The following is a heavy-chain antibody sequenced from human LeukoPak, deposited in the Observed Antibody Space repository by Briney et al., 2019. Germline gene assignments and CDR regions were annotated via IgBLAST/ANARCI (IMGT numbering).Heavy chain of an antibody. CDR2: IYYSGST. D-gene: IGHD6-13*01. CDR1: GXSISSSSYY. CDR3: ARLGAAAGTVDY. V-gene: IGHV4-39*01. Sequence: PSETLSLTCTVSGXSISSSSYYWGWIRQPPGKGLEWIGSIYYSGSTYYNPSLKSRVTISVDTSKNQFSLKLSSVTAADTAVYYCARLGAAAGTVDYWGQGTLVTVSS. J-gene: IGHJ4*02.